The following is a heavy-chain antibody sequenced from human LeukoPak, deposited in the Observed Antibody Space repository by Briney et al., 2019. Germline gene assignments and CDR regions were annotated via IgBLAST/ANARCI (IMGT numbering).Heavy chain of an antibody. J-gene: IGHJ2*01. CDR3: ARGGSSHSYWYFDL. Sequence: SETLSLTCTVSGGSISSYYWSWIRQPPGKGLEWIGYIYYSGSTNYNPSLKSRVTISVDTSKNQFSLKLSSVTAADTAVYYCARGGSSHSYWYFDLWGRGTLVTVSS. CDR2: IYYSGST. V-gene: IGHV4-59*08. D-gene: IGHD2-15*01. CDR1: GGSISSYY.